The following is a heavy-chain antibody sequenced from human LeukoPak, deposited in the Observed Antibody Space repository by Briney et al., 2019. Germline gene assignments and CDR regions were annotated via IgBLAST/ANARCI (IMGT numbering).Heavy chain of an antibody. J-gene: IGHJ4*02. Sequence: GGSLRLSCAASGFTFSNYGMHWVRQAPGKGLEWVALIWYDGRTKFHADSVKGRFTISRDNSRNTLYLQMDSLRDEDTAVYYCAREWGRIAVAGGPGYWGQGTRVTVSS. D-gene: IGHD6-19*01. CDR3: AREWGRIAVAGGPGY. CDR2: IWYDGRTK. CDR1: GFTFSNYG. V-gene: IGHV3-33*01.